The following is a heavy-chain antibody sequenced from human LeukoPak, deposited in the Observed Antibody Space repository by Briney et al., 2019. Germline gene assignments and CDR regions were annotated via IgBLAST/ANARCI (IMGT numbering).Heavy chain of an antibody. D-gene: IGHD1-1*01. V-gene: IGHV1-18*01. CDR1: GYTFSNYG. CDR3: ARDNDKVVDH. Sequence: ASVKVSCKASGYTFSNYGISWVRQAPGQGLEWMGWITAYNGNRLYAQRFQGRITLTTDTSTSTSYMELRSLEYDDTAIYYCARDNDKVVDHWGQGTLVTVSS. J-gene: IGHJ4*01. CDR2: ITAYNGNR.